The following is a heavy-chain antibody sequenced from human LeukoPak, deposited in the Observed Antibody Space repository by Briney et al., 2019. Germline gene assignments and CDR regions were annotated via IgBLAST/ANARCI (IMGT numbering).Heavy chain of an antibody. CDR2: VSWDTAFM. J-gene: IGHJ4*02. CDR3: TKDEAIRTMVRGLNPSCFDY. D-gene: IGHD3-10*01. V-gene: IGHV3-9*01. Sequence: PGGSLRLSCAASGSTFNEYAMHWVRQVPGKGLEWVSGVSWDTAFMAYADSVKGRFTISRDNAKKSIYLEMNNLRAEDTALYYCTKDEAIRTMVRGLNPSCFDYWGQGTLVTVSS. CDR1: GSTFNEYA.